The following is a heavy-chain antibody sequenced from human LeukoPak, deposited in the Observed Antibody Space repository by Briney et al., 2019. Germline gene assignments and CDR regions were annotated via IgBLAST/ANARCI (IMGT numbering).Heavy chain of an antibody. Sequence: TTSETLFLTCTVSGGSISSYYWSWIRQPPGKGLEWIGYIYYSGSTNYNPSLKSRVTISVDTSKDQFSLKLSSVTAADTAVYYCARDVVVPAATHNWFDPWGQGTLVTVSS. CDR3: ARDVVVPAATHNWFDP. V-gene: IGHV4-59*01. CDR2: IYYSGST. CDR1: GGSISSYY. D-gene: IGHD2-2*01. J-gene: IGHJ5*02.